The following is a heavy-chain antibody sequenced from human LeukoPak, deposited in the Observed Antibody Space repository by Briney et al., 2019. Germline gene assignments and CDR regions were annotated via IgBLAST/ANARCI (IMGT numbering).Heavy chain of an antibody. V-gene: IGHV1-18*01. Sequence: ASVKVSCKASGYTFTIYGISWVRQAPGQGLEWMGWISAYNGNTNYAQKLQGRVTMTTDTSTSTAYMELSRLRSDDTAIYYCARANENYFDYWGQGTLVTVSS. J-gene: IGHJ4*02. CDR1: GYTFTIYG. CDR3: ARANENYFDY. D-gene: IGHD1-1*01. CDR2: ISAYNGNT.